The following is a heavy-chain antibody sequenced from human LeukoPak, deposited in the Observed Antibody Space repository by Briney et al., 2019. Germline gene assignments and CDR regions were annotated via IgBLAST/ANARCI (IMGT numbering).Heavy chain of an antibody. CDR2: MNPNSGNT. Sequence: GASVKVSCKASGYTFTSYDINWVRQATGQGLEWMGWMNPNSGNTGYAQKFQGRVTMTRNTSISTAYMELSGLRSEDTAVYYCARGAPNDYGDYGGGDYWGQGTLVTVSS. CDR1: GYTFTSYD. V-gene: IGHV1-8*01. J-gene: IGHJ4*02. D-gene: IGHD4-17*01. CDR3: ARGAPNDYGDYGGGDY.